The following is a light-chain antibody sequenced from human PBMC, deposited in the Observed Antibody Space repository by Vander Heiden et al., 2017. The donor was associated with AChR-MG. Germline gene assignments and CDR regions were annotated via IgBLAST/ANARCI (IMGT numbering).Light chain of an antibody. V-gene: IGLV3-21*02. CDR2: DDS. Sequence: SYILSQPRSVSVAPGQTAIITCGGNDIGTKSVHWYQQKPGQAPVLVVYDDSDRPSGFPGRFSGSNSGNTATLTISGVEAGDEADYYCQVWDTTIDPVIFGGGTKLTVL. J-gene: IGLJ2*01. CDR1: DIGTKS. CDR3: QVWDTTIDPVI.